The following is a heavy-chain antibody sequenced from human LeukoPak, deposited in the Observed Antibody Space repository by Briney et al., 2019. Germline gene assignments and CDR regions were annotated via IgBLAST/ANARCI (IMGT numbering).Heavy chain of an antibody. CDR3: ARDLPRGLDVFPI. V-gene: IGHV4-38-2*02. CDR1: GYSISSGYY. J-gene: IGHJ3*02. Sequence: PSETLSLTCTVSGYSISSGYYWGWIRQPPGKGLEWIGSIYHSGSTYYNPSLKSRVTISVDTSKNQFSLKLSSVTAADTAVYYCARDLPRGLDVFPIWGQGTMVTVSS. CDR2: IYHSGST. D-gene: IGHD2-21*01.